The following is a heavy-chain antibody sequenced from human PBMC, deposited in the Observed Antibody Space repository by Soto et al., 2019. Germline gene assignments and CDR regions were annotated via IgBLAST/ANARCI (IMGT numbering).Heavy chain of an antibody. V-gene: IGHV5-51*01. CDR1: GYSFSNFW. CDR3: ARRPSHGSGRWHLDY. Sequence: PGESLKISCQGFGYSFSNFWIGWVRQMPGKGLERIGIIYPGDSETRYSPSFQGQVTISADKSIGSAYLQWSSLKASDSAIYYCARRPSHGSGRWHLDYWGPGTLVTVSS. J-gene: IGHJ4*02. CDR2: IYPGDSET. D-gene: IGHD3-10*01.